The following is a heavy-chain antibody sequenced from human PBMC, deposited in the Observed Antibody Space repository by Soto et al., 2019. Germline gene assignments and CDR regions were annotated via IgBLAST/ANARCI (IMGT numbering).Heavy chain of an antibody. CDR1: GGSISDCY. J-gene: IGHJ4*02. V-gene: IGHV4-59*01. CDR3: ARVGGLAARTFDY. Sequence: SETLSLTCTVSGGSISDCYWSWIRQPPGKGLEWIGYIYYSGSTNYNPSLKSRVTISVDTSKNQFSLNLRSMSPADTAVYYCARVGGLAARTFDYWGPGTLVTVSS. CDR2: IYYSGST. D-gene: IGHD6-6*01.